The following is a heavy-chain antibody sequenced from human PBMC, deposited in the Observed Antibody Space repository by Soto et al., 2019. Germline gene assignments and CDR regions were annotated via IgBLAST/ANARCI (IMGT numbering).Heavy chain of an antibody. CDR1: GYTFTSYG. J-gene: IGHJ4*02. CDR3: ARTGFYYYGSGSPVAVDY. D-gene: IGHD3-10*01. CDR2: ISAYNGNT. V-gene: IGHV1-18*01. Sequence: QVQLVQSGAEVKKPGASVKVSCKASGYTFTSYGISWVRQAPGQGLEWMGWISAYNGNTNYAQKLQGRVTMTTDTSTSTAYMELRSLRSDDTAVDYCARTGFYYYGSGSPVAVDYWGQGTLVTVSS.